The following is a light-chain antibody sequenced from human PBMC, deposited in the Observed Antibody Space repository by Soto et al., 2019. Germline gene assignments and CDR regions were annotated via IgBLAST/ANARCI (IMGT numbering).Light chain of an antibody. CDR3: QAWDSSTADVV. V-gene: IGLV3-1*01. Sequence: YELTQPPSVSVSPGQTASITCSGDKLGDKYACWYQQKPGQSPVLVIYQDSKRPSGIPERFSGSNSGNTATLTISGTQAMDEADYYCQAWDSSTADVVFGGGTKLTVL. J-gene: IGLJ2*01. CDR1: KLGDKY. CDR2: QDS.